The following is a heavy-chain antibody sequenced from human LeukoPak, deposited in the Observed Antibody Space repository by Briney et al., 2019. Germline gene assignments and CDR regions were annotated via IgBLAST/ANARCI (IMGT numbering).Heavy chain of an antibody. CDR1: GGSFSGSN. Sequence: PSETLSLTCAVYGGSFSGSNWSWIRQPPGKGLEWIGEIYNSGSTIYNPSLKNRVTISVDTSKNQFSLNLISVSAADTAVYYCVRAYDYWGQGTLVTVSS. J-gene: IGHJ4*02. V-gene: IGHV4-34*01. CDR2: IYNSGST. CDR3: VRAYDY.